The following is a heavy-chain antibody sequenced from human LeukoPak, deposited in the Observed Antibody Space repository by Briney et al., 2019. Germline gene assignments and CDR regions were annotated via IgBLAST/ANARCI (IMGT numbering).Heavy chain of an antibody. D-gene: IGHD6-19*01. CDR1: GFTFSSYA. CDR2: ISGSGNRT. CDR3: AKDGIAVAED. Sequence: PGGSLRLSCAASGFTFSSYAMNWVRQAPGKGLEWVSGISGSGNRTYYADSVKGRFTISRDNSKNTLYLQMNSLRGEDTAVYYCAKDGIAVAEDWGQGTLVIVSS. V-gene: IGHV3-23*01. J-gene: IGHJ4*02.